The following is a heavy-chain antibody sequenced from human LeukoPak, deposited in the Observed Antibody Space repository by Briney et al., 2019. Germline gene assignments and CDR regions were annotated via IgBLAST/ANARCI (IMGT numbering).Heavy chain of an antibody. CDR3: ARGPRWLLLQTLDY. D-gene: IGHD3-22*01. Sequence: GGPWRPSGAAPGFTFSGFGRYWVGKAQGKGLGWLAFIRYDGSDKYYADSVKGRFTISRDNSKNTLYLQMNSLRAEDTAVYYCARGPRWLLLQTLDYWGQGTLVTVSS. CDR1: GFTFSGFG. CDR2: IRYDGSDK. V-gene: IGHV3-30*02. J-gene: IGHJ4*02.